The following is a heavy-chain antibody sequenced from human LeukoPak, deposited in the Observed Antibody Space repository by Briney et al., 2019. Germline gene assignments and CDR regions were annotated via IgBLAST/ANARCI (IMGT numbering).Heavy chain of an antibody. CDR1: GFTFSSYA. Sequence: GGSLRLSCAASGFTFSSYAMHWVRQAPGKGLEWVAVTSYDGSNKYYADSVKGRFTISRDNSKNTLYLQMNSLRAEDTAVYYCARTLKYYYDSSGYYVDYWGQGTLVTVSS. D-gene: IGHD3-22*01. V-gene: IGHV3-30-3*01. J-gene: IGHJ4*02. CDR2: TSYDGSNK. CDR3: ARTLKYYYDSSGYYVDY.